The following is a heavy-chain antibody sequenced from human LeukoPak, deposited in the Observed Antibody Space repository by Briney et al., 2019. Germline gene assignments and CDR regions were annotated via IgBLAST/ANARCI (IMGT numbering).Heavy chain of an antibody. Sequence: GGSLRLSCAASGFSVGSNYMSWVRQAPGKGLEWVSVIYTGGTTHYAESVMGRFTISRDDSHNTVHLRMSGLRAEDTAVYYCAREGRFQSFDYWGQGTLVAVSS. V-gene: IGHV3-53*01. CDR3: AREGRFQSFDY. CDR2: IYTGGTT. CDR1: GFSVGSNY. J-gene: IGHJ4*02.